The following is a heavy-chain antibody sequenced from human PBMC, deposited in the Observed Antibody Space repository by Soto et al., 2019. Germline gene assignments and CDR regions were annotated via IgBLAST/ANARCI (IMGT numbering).Heavy chain of an antibody. D-gene: IGHD4-4*01. CDR1: GYTFTDYY. J-gene: IGHJ5*02. CDR3: ATEITTKDNWFDP. Sequence: ASVKVSCKVSGYTFTDYYMHWVQQAPGKGLERMGLVDPEDGETIYAEKFQGRVTITADTSTDTAYMELSSLRSEDTAVYYCATEITTKDNWFDPWGQGTLVTVSS. V-gene: IGHV1-69-2*01. CDR2: VDPEDGET.